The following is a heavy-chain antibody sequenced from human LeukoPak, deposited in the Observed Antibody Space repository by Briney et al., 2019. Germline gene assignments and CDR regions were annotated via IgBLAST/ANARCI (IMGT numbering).Heavy chain of an antibody. J-gene: IGHJ4*02. Sequence: PGGSLRLSCAASGFTFSSYSMNWVRQAPGKGLEWVSYISSSSSTIYYADSVKGRFTISRDNAKNSLYLQMNSLRAEDTAVYFCASGYCSGGSCYSPPIDYWGQGTLVTVSS. CDR2: ISSSSSTI. V-gene: IGHV3-48*01. CDR3: ASGYCSGGSCYSPPIDY. D-gene: IGHD2-15*01. CDR1: GFTFSSYS.